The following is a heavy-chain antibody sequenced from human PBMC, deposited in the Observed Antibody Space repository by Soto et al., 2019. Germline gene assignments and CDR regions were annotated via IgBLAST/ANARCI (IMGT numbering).Heavy chain of an antibody. CDR2: MYSGGST. CDR1: GFTVSRNY. CDR3: VSVDFWSGNSYYGMDV. D-gene: IGHD3-3*01. V-gene: IGHV3-53*01. J-gene: IGHJ6*02. Sequence: PGGSLRLSCAASGFTVSRNYMSWVRQAPGKGLEWVSVMYSGGSTYYGDSVEGRFTISRDNSKNTLYLQMNSLRADDTAVYYCVSVDFWSGNSYYGMDVWGQGTTVTVSS.